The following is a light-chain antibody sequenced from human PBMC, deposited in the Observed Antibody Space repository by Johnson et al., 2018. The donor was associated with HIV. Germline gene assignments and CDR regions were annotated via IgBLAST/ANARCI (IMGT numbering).Light chain of an antibody. V-gene: IGLV1-51*01. Sequence: QSVLTQPPSVSAAPGQKVTISCSGSSSNIGNNYVSWYQQLPGTAPKLLIYDNNKRPSGIPDRFSGSKSGTSATLGITGLQTGDEADYYCGTLDSSLSAGNVFGTGTKVTVL. CDR3: GTLDSSLSAGNV. CDR1: SSNIGNNY. J-gene: IGLJ1*01. CDR2: DNN.